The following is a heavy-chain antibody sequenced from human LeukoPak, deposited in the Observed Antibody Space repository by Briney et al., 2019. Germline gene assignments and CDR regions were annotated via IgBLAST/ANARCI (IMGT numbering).Heavy chain of an antibody. CDR2: IWYDGSNK. CDR3: ARDRLYYYGSGSQRMDV. D-gene: IGHD3-10*01. CDR1: GFTFSSYG. Sequence: PGGSLRLSCAASGFTFSSYGMHWVRQAPGKGLEWVAVIWYDGSNKYYADSVKGRFTISRDNSKNTLYLQMNSLRAEDTAVYYCARDRLYYYGSGSQRMDVWGQGTTVTVSS. J-gene: IGHJ6*02. V-gene: IGHV3-33*01.